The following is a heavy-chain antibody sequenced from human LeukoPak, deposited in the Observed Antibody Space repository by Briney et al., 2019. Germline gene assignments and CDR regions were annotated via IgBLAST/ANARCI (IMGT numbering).Heavy chain of an antibody. CDR3: AKDIQGAN. D-gene: IGHD5-18*01. V-gene: IGHV3-23*01. CDR1: GFTFSFAA. J-gene: IGHJ4*02. Sequence: PGGSLRLSCAASGFTFSFAAMTWVRQGPGKGLEWASLISASGGSTYYADSVKGRFTISRDNSKNTVYLQMNSLRAEDTALYYCAKDIQGANWGQGTLVTVSS. CDR2: ISASGGST.